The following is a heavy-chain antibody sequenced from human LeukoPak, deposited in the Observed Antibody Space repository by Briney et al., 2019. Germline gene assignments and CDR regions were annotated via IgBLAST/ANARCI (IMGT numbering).Heavy chain of an antibody. CDR1: GFTFSSYG. Sequence: GGSLRLSCAASGFTFSSYGMDWVRQAPGKGLEWEAAIRYDGSNKYYADSVKGRFTISRDKSKNTLYLQMNSLRAEDTAVYYCARSTAMVNGLSDYWGQETLHSVSS. V-gene: IGHV3-33*01. CDR2: IRYDGSNK. J-gene: IGHJ4*02. D-gene: IGHD5-18*01. CDR3: ARSTAMVNGLSDY.